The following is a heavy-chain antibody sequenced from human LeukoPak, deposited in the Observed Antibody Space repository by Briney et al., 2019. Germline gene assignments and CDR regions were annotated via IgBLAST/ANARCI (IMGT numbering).Heavy chain of an antibody. D-gene: IGHD6-13*01. Sequence: ASVKVSCKASGYTFTSYAMNWVRQAPGQGLEWMGGFDPEDGETIYAQKFQGRVTMTEDTSTDTAYMELSSLRSEDTAVYYCATALSSSWYYWGQGTLVTVSS. CDR2: FDPEDGET. CDR3: ATALSSSWYY. V-gene: IGHV1-24*01. CDR1: GYTFTSYA. J-gene: IGHJ4*02.